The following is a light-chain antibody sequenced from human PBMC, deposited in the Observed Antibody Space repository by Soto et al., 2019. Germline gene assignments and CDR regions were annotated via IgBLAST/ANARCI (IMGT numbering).Light chain of an antibody. CDR1: NSNIGNNY. CDR2: DNN. CDR3: GTWDSRMTAYA. Sequence: QSVLTQPPSVSAAPGQKVTISCSGSNSNIGNNYVSWYQQLPGTAPRLLIYDNNKRPSGIPDRFSGSKSGTSATLGITGLQTGDEADYYCGTWDSRMTAYAFGTGTKVTVL. V-gene: IGLV1-51*01. J-gene: IGLJ1*01.